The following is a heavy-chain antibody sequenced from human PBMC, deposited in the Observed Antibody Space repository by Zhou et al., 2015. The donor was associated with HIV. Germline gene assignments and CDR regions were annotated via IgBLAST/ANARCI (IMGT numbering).Heavy chain of an antibody. CDR2: INQFGGDT. Sequence: QVQVVESGRGLVRPGGSLRLSCAVSGFTFSDYSMSWIRQAPGKGLVWVAHINQFGGDTAYADSVKGRFAISRDNSRDTVFLQMSSLRLEDTAIYYCAKVHGDYLSAYYFYYMDAWGKGTAVTVSS. J-gene: IGHJ6*04. CDR3: AKVHGDYLSAYYFYYMDA. D-gene: IGHD4-17*01. CDR1: GFTFSDYS. V-gene: IGHV3-11*06.